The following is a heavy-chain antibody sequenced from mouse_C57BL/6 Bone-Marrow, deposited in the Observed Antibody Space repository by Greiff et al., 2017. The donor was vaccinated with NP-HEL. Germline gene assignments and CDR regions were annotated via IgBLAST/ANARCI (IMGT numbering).Heavy chain of an antibody. CDR3: ARAVVADWYFDV. CDR1: GFTFSDLY. D-gene: IGHD1-1*01. J-gene: IGHJ1*03. V-gene: IGHV7-1*01. Sequence: EVMLVESGGGLVQSGRSLRLSCATSGFTFSDLYMEWVRQAPGKGLEWIAASRNKANDYTTEYSASVKGRFIVSRDTSQSILYLQMNALRAEDTAIYYCARAVVADWYFDVWGTGTTVTVSS. CDR2: SRNKANDYTT.